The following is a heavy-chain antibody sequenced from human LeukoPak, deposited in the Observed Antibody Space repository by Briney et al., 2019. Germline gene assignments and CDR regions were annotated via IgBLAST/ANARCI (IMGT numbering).Heavy chain of an antibody. Sequence: SLRLSCAASGFTFSSYEMNWVRQAPGKGLEWVSYISSSGSTIYYADSVEGRFTISRDNSKNSLYLQMNSLRAEDTAVYYCAELGITMIGGVWGKGTTVTISS. CDR3: AELGITMIGGV. D-gene: IGHD3-10*02. V-gene: IGHV3-48*03. CDR2: ISSSGSTI. CDR1: GFTFSSYE. J-gene: IGHJ6*04.